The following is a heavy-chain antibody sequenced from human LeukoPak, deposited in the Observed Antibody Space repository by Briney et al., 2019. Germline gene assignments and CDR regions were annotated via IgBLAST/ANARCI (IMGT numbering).Heavy chain of an antibody. CDR3: TSDRTIFGANWFDP. Sequence: QSGGSLRLSCAASGFTFDDYAMHWVRQAPGKGLEWVSGISWNSGSIGYADSVKGRFTISRDNAKDTLYLQMNNLRAEDTAVYYCTSDRTIFGANWFDPWGQETLVTVSS. CDR1: GFTFDDYA. J-gene: IGHJ5*02. D-gene: IGHD3-3*01. V-gene: IGHV3-9*01. CDR2: ISWNSGSI.